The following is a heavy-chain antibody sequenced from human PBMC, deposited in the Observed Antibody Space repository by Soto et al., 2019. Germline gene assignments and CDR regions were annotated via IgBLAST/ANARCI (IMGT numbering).Heavy chain of an antibody. CDR2: ISAYNGNT. J-gene: IGHJ5*02. D-gene: IGHD3-10*01. V-gene: IGHV1-18*01. Sequence: ASVKVSCKASGYTFTSYGISWVRQAPGQGLEWMGWISAYNGNTNYAQKLQGRVTMTTDTSTSTAYMELRSLRSDDTAVYYCASHRLWFGDRRFDPWGQGTLVTVSS. CDR3: ASHRLWFGDRRFDP. CDR1: GYTFTSYG.